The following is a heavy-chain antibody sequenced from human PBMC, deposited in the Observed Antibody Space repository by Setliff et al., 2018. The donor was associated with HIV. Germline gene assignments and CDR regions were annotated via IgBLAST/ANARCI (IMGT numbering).Heavy chain of an antibody. J-gene: IGHJ4*02. D-gene: IGHD6-19*01. V-gene: IGHV3-30*02. CDR3: AKDSARYSSGWYYFDY. CDR1: GFTFSSYG. Sequence: GGSLRLSCAASGFTFSSYGMHWVRQAPGKGLEWVAFIRYDGSNKYYADSVRGRITISRDNSKNTLYLQMNSLRAEDTAVYYCAKDSARYSSGWYYFDYWGQGTLVTVSS. CDR2: IRYDGSNK.